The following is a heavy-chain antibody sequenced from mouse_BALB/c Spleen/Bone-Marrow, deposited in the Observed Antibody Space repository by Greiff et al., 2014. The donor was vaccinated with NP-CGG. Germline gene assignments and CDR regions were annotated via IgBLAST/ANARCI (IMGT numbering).Heavy chain of an antibody. CDR1: GFSLTTYG. CDR2: LWADGST. CDR3: ARITTATGAMDY. V-gene: IGHV2-9*02. D-gene: IGHD1-2*01. Sequence: VKLMESGPGLVAPSQSLSTTCTVSGFSLTTYGVHWVRQPPGKGLEWLGVLWADGSTNYNSALMSRLSISKDNSKSQVFLKMNSLQTDDTAMYYCARITTATGAMDYWGQGTPVTVSS. J-gene: IGHJ4*01.